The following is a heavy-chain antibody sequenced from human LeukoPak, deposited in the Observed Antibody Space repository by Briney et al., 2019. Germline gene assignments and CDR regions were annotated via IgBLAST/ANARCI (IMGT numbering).Heavy chain of an antibody. V-gene: IGHV3-7*03. CDR1: GFTSSTSW. CDR2: IKKDGSET. D-gene: IGHD6-19*01. J-gene: IGHJ4*02. Sequence: PGGSLRLSCAASGFTSSTSWMSWVRQVPGKGLEWVANIKKDGSETYYVDSVKGRFTISRDNAKNSLFLQMNSLRAEDTAVYYCARDGRSGWNDHDYWGQGTLVTVSS. CDR3: ARDGRSGWNDHDY.